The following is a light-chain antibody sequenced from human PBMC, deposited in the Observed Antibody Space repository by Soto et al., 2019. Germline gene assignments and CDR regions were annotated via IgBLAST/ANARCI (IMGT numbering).Light chain of an antibody. CDR3: QQYQSLT. J-gene: IGKJ4*01. V-gene: IGKV3-20*01. Sequence: IVLTQSPAILALSPGDRATLSCRASQSVSSSYLAWYQPKPGQAPRLLIHGASSRVTGIPDRFSGSGSGTDFTLTITRLEPEDFAVYYCQQYQSLTCGGGTKGDIK. CDR1: QSVSSSY. CDR2: GAS.